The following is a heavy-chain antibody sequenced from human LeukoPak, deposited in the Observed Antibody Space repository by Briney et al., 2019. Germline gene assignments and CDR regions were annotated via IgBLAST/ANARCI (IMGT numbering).Heavy chain of an antibody. CDR3: ARYWNDGPYFDY. D-gene: IGHD1-1*01. V-gene: IGHV3-53*01. CDR2: IYSGGST. Sequence: GGSLRLSCAASGFTVSSNYMSWVRQAPGKRLEWVSVIYSGGSTYYADSVKGRFTISRDNSKNTLYLQMNSLRAEDTAVYYCARYWNDGPYFDYWGQGTLVTVSS. CDR1: GFTVSSNY. J-gene: IGHJ4*02.